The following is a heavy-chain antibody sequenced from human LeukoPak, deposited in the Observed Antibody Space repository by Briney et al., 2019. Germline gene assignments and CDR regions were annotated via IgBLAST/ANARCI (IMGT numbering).Heavy chain of an antibody. Sequence: ASEKVSCKASGYTFTSYGISWVRQAPGQGLEWMGWISAYNGNTNYAQKLQGRVTMTTDTSTSTAYMELRSLRSDDTAVYYCARDFVVVVDLGYWGQGTLVTVSS. CDR3: ARDFVVVVDLGY. J-gene: IGHJ4*02. D-gene: IGHD2-15*01. CDR2: ISAYNGNT. V-gene: IGHV1-18*01. CDR1: GYTFTSYG.